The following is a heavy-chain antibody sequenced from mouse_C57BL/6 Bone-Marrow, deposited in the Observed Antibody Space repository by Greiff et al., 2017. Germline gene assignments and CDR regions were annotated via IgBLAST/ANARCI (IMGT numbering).Heavy chain of an antibody. CDR3: ARQERSGYDAGRFAY. V-gene: IGHV5-2*01. D-gene: IGHD2-2*01. CDR2: INSDGGST. Sequence: EVKVVESGGGLVQPGESLKLSCESNEYEFPSHDMSWVRKTPEKRLELVAAINSDGGSTYYPDTMERRFIISRDNTKKTLYLQMSSLRSEDTALYYCARQERSGYDAGRFAYWGQGTLVTVSA. CDR1: EYEFPSHD. J-gene: IGHJ3*01.